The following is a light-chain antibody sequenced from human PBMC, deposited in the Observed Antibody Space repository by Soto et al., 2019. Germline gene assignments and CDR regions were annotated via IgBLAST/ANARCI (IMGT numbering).Light chain of an antibody. J-gene: IGKJ5*01. CDR3: QQYGSSPLIT. V-gene: IGKV3-20*01. CDR2: GAS. Sequence: EIVLTESRGTLSLSPGARAPLSGRASQSVSNNYLAWYQHKPGQAPTLLIYGASSRATGIPDRFSGSGSGTDFTLTISRLEPEDLAVYHCQQYGSSPLITVGQGTRLEIK. CDR1: QSVSNNY.